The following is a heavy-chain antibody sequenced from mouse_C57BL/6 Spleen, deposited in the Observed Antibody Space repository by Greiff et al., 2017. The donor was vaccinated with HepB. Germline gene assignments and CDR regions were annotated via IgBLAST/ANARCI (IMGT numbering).Heavy chain of an antibody. J-gene: IGHJ2*01. D-gene: IGHD2-5*01. V-gene: IGHV1-7*01. CDR1: GYTFTSYW. CDR2: INPSSGYT. CDR3: ARWDYSNSYYFDY. Sequence: VQLQQSGAELAKPGASVKLSCKASGYTFTSYWMHWVKQRPGQGLEWIGYINPSSGYTKYNQKFKDKATLTADKSSSTAYMQLSSLTYEDSAVYYCARWDYSNSYYFDYWGQGTTLTVSS.